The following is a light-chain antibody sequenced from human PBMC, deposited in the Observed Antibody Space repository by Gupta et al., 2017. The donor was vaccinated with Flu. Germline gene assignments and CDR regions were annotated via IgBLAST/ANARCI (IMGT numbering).Light chain of an antibody. Sequence: SYVLTQPPSVSVAPGQTARITCGGNNIGSKSVHWYQQKPGQAPVLVVYDDSDRPSGIPERFSGSNSGNTSTLTISRVEVGDEADYSCQVWDAVSDPVFRSGTKVTVL. V-gene: IGLV3-21*02. J-gene: IGLJ1*01. CDR3: QVWDAVSDPV. CDR1: NIGSKS. CDR2: DDS.